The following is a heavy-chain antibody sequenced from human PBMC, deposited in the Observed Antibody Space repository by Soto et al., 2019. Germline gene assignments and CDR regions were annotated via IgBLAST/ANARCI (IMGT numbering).Heavy chain of an antibody. D-gene: IGHD1-1*01. J-gene: IGHJ4*02. CDR3: TTDEEHNGNDGDFDY. CDR1: GLPFSKAW. V-gene: IGHV3-15*01. Sequence: EVHLVESGGGLVKPGGSLRLSCAASGLPFSKAWMSWVRQAPGKGLEWVGRTKNKGTTDYAAPVKDRFTISRDDSXXMVYLQMDSLKTEDTAVYYCTTDEEHNGNDGDFDYWGQGTLVTVSS. CDR2: TKNKGTT.